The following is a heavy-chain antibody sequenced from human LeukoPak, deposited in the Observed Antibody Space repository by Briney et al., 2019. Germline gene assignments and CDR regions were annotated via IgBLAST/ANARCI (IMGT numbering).Heavy chain of an antibody. Sequence: GGSLRLSCAASGFTFSSYEMNWVRQAPGKGLEWVSYISSSGSTIYYADSVKGRFTISRDNAKNSLYLQMNSLRAEDTAVYYCARPTSRPYYYYYYMDVWGKGPRSPSP. V-gene: IGHV3-48*03. CDR3: ARPTSRPYYYYYYMDV. D-gene: IGHD1-14*01. CDR1: GFTFSSYE. CDR2: ISSSGSTI. J-gene: IGHJ6*03.